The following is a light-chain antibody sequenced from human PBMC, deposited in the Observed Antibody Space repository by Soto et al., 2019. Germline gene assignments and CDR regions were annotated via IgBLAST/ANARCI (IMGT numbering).Light chain of an antibody. CDR3: AAWDCSLSGSV. Sequence: QSVLTQPPSASGTPGQRVTISCSGSSSNFGSNYVYWYQQLPGTAPKLLIYMNNQRPSGVPDRFSGSKSGTSASLAISGLRSEDEADYYCAAWDCSLSGSVFGGGTKLTVL. CDR2: MNN. J-gene: IGLJ3*02. CDR1: SSNFGSNY. V-gene: IGLV1-47*01.